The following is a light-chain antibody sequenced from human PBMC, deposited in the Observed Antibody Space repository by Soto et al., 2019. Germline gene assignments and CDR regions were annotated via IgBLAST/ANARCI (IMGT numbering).Light chain of an antibody. J-gene: IGKJ3*01. Sequence: EMVLTQSPATLSVSPGERATLSCRASQSVSTKLAWYQQKPGQAPRLLIFGASARATGIPARFSGSGSGTDFTLTISSLQSEDFAVYYCQEHNFLPSTFGHGGIVDI. CDR2: GAS. CDR1: QSVSTK. V-gene: IGKV3-15*01. CDR3: QEHNFLPST.